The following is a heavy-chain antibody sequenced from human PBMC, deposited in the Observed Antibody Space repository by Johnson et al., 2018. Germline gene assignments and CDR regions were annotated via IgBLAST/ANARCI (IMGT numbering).Heavy chain of an antibody. CDR3: AREFRAPGCDAFDL. CDR2: IYYSGST. D-gene: IGHD3-10*01. J-gene: IGHJ3*01. V-gene: IGHV4-59*01. CDR1: GGSIGSYF. Sequence: QVQLQESGPGQVKPSETLSLTCTVSGGSIGSYFWSWIRQPPGKGLEWIGFIYYSGSTNYNPSLKSRVIISVDTSENQFSLKLSSVTAADTAVYFFAREFRAPGCDAFDLWGQGTMVTVSS.